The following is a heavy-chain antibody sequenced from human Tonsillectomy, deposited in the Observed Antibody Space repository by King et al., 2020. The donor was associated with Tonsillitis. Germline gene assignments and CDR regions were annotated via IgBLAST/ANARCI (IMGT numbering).Heavy chain of an antibody. Sequence: VQLVESGRGVVQPGRSLRLSCAASGFTFSSYGMHWVRQAPGKGLEWVAVISYDGTKKNYADSVKGRFTISRDNYKNTLYLQMNSLRAEDTAVYYCAKDYYGSGSYYPIDYWGQGTLVTVSS. CDR1: GFTFSSYG. J-gene: IGHJ4*02. V-gene: IGHV3-30*18. D-gene: IGHD3-10*01. CDR2: ISYDGTKK. CDR3: AKDYYGSGSYYPIDY.